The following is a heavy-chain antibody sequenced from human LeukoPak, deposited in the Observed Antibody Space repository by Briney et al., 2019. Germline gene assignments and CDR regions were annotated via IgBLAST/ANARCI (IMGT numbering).Heavy chain of an antibody. Sequence: PGGSLRLSCAASGFTFSSYAMHWVRQAPGKGLEWVAVISYDGSNKYYADSVKGRFTISRDSSKNTLYLQMNSLRAEDTAVYYCAREGGDGAFDIWGQGTMVTVSS. CDR1: GFTFSSYA. V-gene: IGHV3-30*04. CDR3: AREGGDGAFDI. CDR2: ISYDGSNK. D-gene: IGHD3-16*01. J-gene: IGHJ3*02.